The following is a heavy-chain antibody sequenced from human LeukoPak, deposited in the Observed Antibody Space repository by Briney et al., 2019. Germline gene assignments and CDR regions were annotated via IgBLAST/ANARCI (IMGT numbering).Heavy chain of an antibody. D-gene: IGHD1-26*01. CDR3: ARDLPTGTYRAYFDN. Sequence: PGGSLRLSCAGSGFIFSNYEMNWVRQAPGKGLEWVSYISSTGGDIYYADSVKGRFTISRDNAEKSEYLQMNSLRAEDTAVYYCARDLPTGTYRAYFDNWGQGTLVTVSS. J-gene: IGHJ4*02. CDR2: ISSTGGDI. V-gene: IGHV3-48*03. CDR1: GFIFSNYE.